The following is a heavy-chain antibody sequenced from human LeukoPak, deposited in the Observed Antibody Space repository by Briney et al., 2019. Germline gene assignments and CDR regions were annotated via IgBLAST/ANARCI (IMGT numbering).Heavy chain of an antibody. V-gene: IGHV3-23*01. D-gene: IGHD4-17*01. CDR1: GFTFSNYA. J-gene: IGHJ4*02. CDR3: AKDWDDYGDYLPLDY. Sequence: GGSLRLSCAASGFTFSNYAMSWVRQAPVKGLEWVSAIRGSGDSTYYADSVKGRFTISRDNSKNTLYLQMNSLRAEDTAVYYRAKDWDDYGDYLPLDYWGQGTLVTVSS. CDR2: IRGSGDST.